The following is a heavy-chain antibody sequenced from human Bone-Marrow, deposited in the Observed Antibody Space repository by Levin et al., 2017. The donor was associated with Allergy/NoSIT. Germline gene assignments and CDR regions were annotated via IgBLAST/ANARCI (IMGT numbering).Heavy chain of an antibody. CDR1: GFTFSSYW. Sequence: AGGSLRLSCAASGFTFSSYWMSWVRQAPGKGLEWVANIKQDGSEKYYVDSVKGRFTISRDNAKNSLYLQMNSLRAEDTAVYYCARKAIAAAGHFDYWGQGTLVTVSS. J-gene: IGHJ4*02. CDR3: ARKAIAAAGHFDY. D-gene: IGHD6-13*01. V-gene: IGHV3-7*01. CDR2: IKQDGSEK.